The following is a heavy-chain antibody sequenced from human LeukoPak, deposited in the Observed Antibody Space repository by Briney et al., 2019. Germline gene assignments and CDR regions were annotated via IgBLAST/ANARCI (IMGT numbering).Heavy chain of an antibody. CDR1: GFTFSTSA. Sequence: RASVKVSCKASGFTFSTSAVQWVRQARGQRLEWIGWIVVGSGNTHYALKFQERVTITRDVSTNTAYMELSSLRSEDTAVYYCARGRLVGGVNFDYWGQGTLVTVSS. J-gene: IGHJ4*02. D-gene: IGHD3-10*01. V-gene: IGHV1-58*01. CDR2: IVVGSGNT. CDR3: ARGRLVGGVNFDY.